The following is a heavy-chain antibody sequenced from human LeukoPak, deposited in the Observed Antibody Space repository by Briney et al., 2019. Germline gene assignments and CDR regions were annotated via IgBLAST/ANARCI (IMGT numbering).Heavy chain of an antibody. CDR1: GGSISSYY. CDR2: IYYSGST. Sequence: PSETLSLTCTVSGGSISSYYWSWIRQPPGKGLEWIGYIYYSGSTNYNPSLKSRVTISVDTSKNQFSLKLSSVTAADTAVYYCAGRRDNYYDFWSGYPSLFDYWGQGTLVTVSS. V-gene: IGHV4-59*01. D-gene: IGHD3-3*01. CDR3: AGRRDNYYDFWSGYPSLFDY. J-gene: IGHJ4*02.